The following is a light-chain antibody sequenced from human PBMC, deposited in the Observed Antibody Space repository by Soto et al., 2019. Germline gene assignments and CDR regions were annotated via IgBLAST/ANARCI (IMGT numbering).Light chain of an antibody. V-gene: IGLV1-51*01. CDR1: SANIGSNY. CDR3: GAWDGSLSVVL. CDR2: DSD. Sequence: QSVLTQPPSVSAAPGQKVTISCSGSSANIGSNYVSWYQQLPGTAPKLVIYDSDRRPSEIPDRFSGSKSRTSATLDITGLQTGDEADYYCGAWDGSLSVVLFGGGTQLTVL. J-gene: IGLJ2*01.